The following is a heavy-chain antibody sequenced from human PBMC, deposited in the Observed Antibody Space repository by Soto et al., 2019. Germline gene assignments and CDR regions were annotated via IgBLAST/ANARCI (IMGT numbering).Heavy chain of an antibody. CDR1: GYTFTSYA. V-gene: IGHV1-3*01. J-gene: IGHJ6*02. CDR3: ASADDSSGKYYYYGMDV. Sequence: ASVKVSFKASGYTFTSYAMHWVRQAPGQRLEWMGWINAGNGNTKYSQKFQGRVTITRDTSASTAYMELSSLRSEDTAVYYCASADDSSGKYYYYGMDVWGQRTTVTGSS. CDR2: INAGNGNT. D-gene: IGHD3-22*01.